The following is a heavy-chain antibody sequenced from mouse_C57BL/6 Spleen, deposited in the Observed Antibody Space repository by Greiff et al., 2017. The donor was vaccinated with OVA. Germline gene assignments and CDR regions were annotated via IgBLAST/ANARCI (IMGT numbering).Heavy chain of an antibody. Sequence: QVQLKQPGAELVKPGASVKMSCKASGYTFTSYWITWVKQRPGQGLEWIGDIYPGSGSTNYNEKFKSKATLTVDTSSITAYMQLSSLTSEDSAVYYGARRSEAWFAYWGQGTLVTVSA. J-gene: IGHJ3*01. CDR3: ARRSEAWFAY. V-gene: IGHV1-55*01. CDR1: GYTFTSYW. CDR2: IYPGSGST.